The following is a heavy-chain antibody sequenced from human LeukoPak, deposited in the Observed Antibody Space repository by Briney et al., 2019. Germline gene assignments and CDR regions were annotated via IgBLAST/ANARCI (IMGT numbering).Heavy chain of an antibody. D-gene: IGHD2/OR15-2a*01. J-gene: IGHJ4*02. CDR2: IYSHRSI. Sequence: GGSLRLSCAASGFTVSSNYMSWVRQAPGKGLEWVSVIYSHRSIYYAASVQGRFPISRDHSQNPLHLQTNSLRAEDPAVYYCARXWSXXYSFPHXGQGXLVSVS. V-gene: IGHV3-66*01. CDR1: GFTVSSNY. CDR3: ARXWSXXYSFPH.